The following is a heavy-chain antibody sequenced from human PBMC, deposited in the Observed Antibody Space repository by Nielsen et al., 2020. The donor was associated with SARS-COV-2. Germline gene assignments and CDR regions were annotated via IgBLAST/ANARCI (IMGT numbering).Heavy chain of an antibody. D-gene: IGHD2-2*01. Sequence: VRQAPGKGLEWVANIKQDGSEKYYVDSVKGRFTISRDNSKNTLYLQMNSLRAEDTAVYYCARDGEYCSSTSCYPYYYGMDVWGQGTTVTVSS. V-gene: IGHV3-7*01. J-gene: IGHJ6*02. CDR3: ARDGEYCSSTSCYPYYYGMDV. CDR2: IKQDGSEK.